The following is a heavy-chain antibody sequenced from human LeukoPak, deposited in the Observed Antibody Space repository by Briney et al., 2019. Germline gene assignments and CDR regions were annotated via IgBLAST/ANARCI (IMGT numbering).Heavy chain of an antibody. V-gene: IGHV1-3*01. D-gene: IGHD6-19*01. Sequence: ASVKVSCKASGYTFTSYAMHWVRQAPGQRLEWMGWINAGNGNTKYSQKFQGRVTITRDTSASTAYMELSSLRSEDTAVYYCARDRLESSGWYNWFDPWGQGTLVTVSS. CDR3: ARDRLESSGWYNWFDP. CDR2: INAGNGNT. J-gene: IGHJ5*02. CDR1: GYTFTSYA.